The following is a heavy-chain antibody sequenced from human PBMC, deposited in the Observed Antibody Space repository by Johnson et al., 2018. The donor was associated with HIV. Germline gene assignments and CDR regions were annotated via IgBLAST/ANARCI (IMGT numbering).Heavy chain of an antibody. CDR2: ISWNSGSI. CDR1: GFKFDDYA. D-gene: IGHD7-27*01. J-gene: IGHJ3*02. CDR3: ARAPGAGDAFDI. Sequence: VQLVESGGGLVQPGRSLRLSCAASGFKFDDYAMHWVRQVPGKGLEWVAGISWNSGSIGYAGSVKGRFTISRDNAKNSLYLQMNSLRAEDTAVYYCARAPGAGDAFDIWGQGTMVTVSS. V-gene: IGHV3-9*01.